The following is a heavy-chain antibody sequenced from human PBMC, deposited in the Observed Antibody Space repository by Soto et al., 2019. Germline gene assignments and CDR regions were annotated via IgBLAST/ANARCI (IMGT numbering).Heavy chain of an antibody. CDR1: GFTFSSYA. Sequence: QAVGSLRLSCAASGFTFSSYAMNWVRQTPGKGLEWVSGTSASGGNTYYADSVKGRFTISRDNSKNTLYLQMNSLRAEDTAIYYCAKDVVGVTDFEPSGCLDYWGQGTLVTVSS. CDR2: TSASGGNT. CDR3: AKDVVGVTDFEPSGCLDY. J-gene: IGHJ4*02. D-gene: IGHD1-26*01. V-gene: IGHV3-23*01.